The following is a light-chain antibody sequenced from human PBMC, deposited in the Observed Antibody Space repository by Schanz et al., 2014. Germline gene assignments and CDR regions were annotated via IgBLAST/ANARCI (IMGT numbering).Light chain of an antibody. CDR2: EVS. CDR3: CSYADGSTLI. Sequence: SALTQPPSASGSPGQSVTISCTGTSSDVGAYNFVSWYEQHPGKAPKLMIYEVSNRPSGVPDRFSGSKSGNTASLTISGLQAEDEADYYCCSYADGSTLIFGGGTKLTVL. V-gene: IGLV2-8*01. J-gene: IGLJ2*01. CDR1: SSDVGAYNF.